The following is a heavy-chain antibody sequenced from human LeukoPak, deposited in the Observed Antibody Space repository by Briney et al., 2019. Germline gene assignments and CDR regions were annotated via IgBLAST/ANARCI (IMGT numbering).Heavy chain of an antibody. D-gene: IGHD2-2*01. CDR1: GFTFSSYG. Sequence: GGSLRLSCAASGFTFSSYGMSWVRQAPGKGLEWVSAISGSGGNTYYADSVKGRFTISRDNSKNTLYLQMNSLRAEDTAVYYCARERGEIVIVPAATSRFLYYYYMDVWGKGTTVTISS. V-gene: IGHV3-23*01. CDR2: ISGSGGNT. CDR3: ARERGEIVIVPAATSRFLYYYYMDV. J-gene: IGHJ6*03.